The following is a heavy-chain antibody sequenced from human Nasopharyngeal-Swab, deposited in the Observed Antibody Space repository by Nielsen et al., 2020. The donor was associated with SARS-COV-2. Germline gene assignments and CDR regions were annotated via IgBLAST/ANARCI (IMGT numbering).Heavy chain of an antibody. Sequence: GESLKISCAASGFTFSSYWMSWVRQAPGKGLEWVANIKQDGSEKYYVDSVKGRFTISRDNAKNSLYLQMSSLRAEDTAVYYCAREGGIAYYWGQGTLVTVSS. D-gene: IGHD6-13*01. J-gene: IGHJ4*02. V-gene: IGHV3-7*01. CDR2: IKQDGSEK. CDR3: AREGGIAYY. CDR1: GFTFSSYW.